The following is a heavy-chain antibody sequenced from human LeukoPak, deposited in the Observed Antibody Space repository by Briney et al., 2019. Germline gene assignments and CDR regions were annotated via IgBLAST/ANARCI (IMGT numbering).Heavy chain of an antibody. J-gene: IGHJ4*02. D-gene: IGHD3-3*01. Sequence: GASVKVSCKASGYTFTSYDINWVRQATGQGLEWMGWMNPNSGNTGYAQKFQGRVTMTRNTSISTAYMELSSLRSEDTAVYYCARVGRYYDFWSGYSTEFDYWGQGTLVTVSS. V-gene: IGHV1-8*01. CDR3: ARVGRYYDFWSGYSTEFDY. CDR2: MNPNSGNT. CDR1: GYTFTSYD.